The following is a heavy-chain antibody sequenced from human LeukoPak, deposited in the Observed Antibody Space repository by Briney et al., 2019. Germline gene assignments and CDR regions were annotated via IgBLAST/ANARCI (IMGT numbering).Heavy chain of an antibody. CDR2: IYYSGST. CDR1: GGSISSGGYY. CDR3: ARGGVRGVPPHYYFDY. Sequence: SETLSLTCTVSGGSISSGGYYWSWIRQHPGKGLEWIGYIYYSGSTYYNPSLKSRVTISVDTSKNQFSLKLSSVTAADTAVYYCARGGVRGVPPHYYFDYWGQGTLVTVSS. J-gene: IGHJ4*02. D-gene: IGHD3-10*01. V-gene: IGHV4-31*03.